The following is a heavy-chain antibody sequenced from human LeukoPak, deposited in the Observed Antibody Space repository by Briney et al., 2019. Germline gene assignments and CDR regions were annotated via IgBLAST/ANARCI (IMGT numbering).Heavy chain of an antibody. V-gene: IGHV3-21*01. D-gene: IGHD5-18*01. Sequence: GGSLRLSCAASGSTFSSYSMNWVRQAPGKGLEWVSSISSSSSYIYYADSVKGRFTISRDNAKNSLYLQMNSLRAEDTAVYYCARDLGMGIQLMQRVNAFDIWGQGTMVTVSS. CDR2: ISSSSSYI. J-gene: IGHJ3*02. CDR3: ARDLGMGIQLMQRVNAFDI. CDR1: GSTFSSYS.